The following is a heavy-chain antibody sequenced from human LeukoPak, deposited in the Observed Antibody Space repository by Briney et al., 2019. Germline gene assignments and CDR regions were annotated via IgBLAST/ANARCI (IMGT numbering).Heavy chain of an antibody. D-gene: IGHD3-10*01. Sequence: SQTLSLTCAISGDSVSRNSAAWNWIRQSPSRGLEWLGRTYYRSTWYNDYAVSVKSRIIINPDTSKNQFSLQLNSVTPEDTAVYYCARDVLWFGEGPDHYYYIDVWGKGTTVTVSS. J-gene: IGHJ6*03. CDR1: GDSVSRNSAA. CDR2: TYYRSTWYN. CDR3: ARDVLWFGEGPDHYYYIDV. V-gene: IGHV6-1*01.